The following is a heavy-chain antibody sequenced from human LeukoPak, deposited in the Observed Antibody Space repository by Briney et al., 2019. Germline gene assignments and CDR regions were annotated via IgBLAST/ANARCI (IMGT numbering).Heavy chain of an antibody. V-gene: IGHV1-2*02. Sequence: ASVKVSCKASGYTFTDYYIHWVRQAPGQGLEWMGWINPNSGGTNYTQKFQGRVTMTRDTSISTAYMELSRLRSDDTAVYYCVPAGYYFDYWGQGTLVTVSS. J-gene: IGHJ4*02. CDR2: INPNSGGT. CDR3: VPAGYYFDY. CDR1: GYTFTDYY.